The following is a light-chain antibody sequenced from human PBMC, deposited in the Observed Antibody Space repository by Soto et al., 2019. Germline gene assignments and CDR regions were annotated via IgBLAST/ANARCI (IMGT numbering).Light chain of an antibody. Sequence: DIQMTQSPSSLSASVGDRVTITCRASQSISSYLNWYQQKPGRAHNLLIYATYTLQSGVPSRFSGSGSGTEFTLTIRSLQSEDFAVYYCKQFNSWPRTFGQGTKVDIK. CDR1: QSISSY. J-gene: IGKJ1*01. CDR2: ATY. CDR3: KQFNSWPRT. V-gene: IGKV1-39*01.